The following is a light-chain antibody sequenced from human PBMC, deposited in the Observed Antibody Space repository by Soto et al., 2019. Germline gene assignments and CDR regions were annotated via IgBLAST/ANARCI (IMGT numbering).Light chain of an antibody. V-gene: IGKV1-5*01. CDR3: QQYNSYSWT. CDR1: QSISSW. CDR2: DAS. J-gene: IGKJ1*01. Sequence: IQMTLSPSTLSASVGNRVTITCRASQSISSWLAWYQQKPGKAPKLLIYDASSLESGVPSRFSGSGSGTEFNLTISSLQPDDFATYYCQQYNSYSWTFGQGTKVDIK.